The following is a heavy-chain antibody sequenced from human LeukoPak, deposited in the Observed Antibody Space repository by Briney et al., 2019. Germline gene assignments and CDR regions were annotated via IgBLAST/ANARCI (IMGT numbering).Heavy chain of an antibody. CDR2: IYYSGST. CDR3: ARPSAVTRAFDI. Sequence: SETLSLTCTVSGGSISSSSYYWGWIRQPPGKGLEWIGSIYYSGSTYYNPSLKSRVTISVDTSKNQFSLKLSSVTAADTAVYYCARPSAVTRAFDIWGQGTMVTVSS. V-gene: IGHV4-39*07. CDR1: GGSISSSSYY. J-gene: IGHJ3*02.